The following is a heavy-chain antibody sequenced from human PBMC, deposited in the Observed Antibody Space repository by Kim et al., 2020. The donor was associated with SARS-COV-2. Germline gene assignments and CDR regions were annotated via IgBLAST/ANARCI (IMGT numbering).Heavy chain of an antibody. CDR1: GYTLTELS. D-gene: IGHD1-26*01. Sequence: ASVKVSCKVSGYTLTELSMHWVRQAPGKGLEWMGGFDPEDGETIYAQKFQGRVTMTEDTSTDTAYMELSSLRSEDTAVYYCATGGAGWELSDYYGMDVWGQGTTVTVSS. CDR2: FDPEDGET. J-gene: IGHJ6*02. CDR3: ATGGAGWELSDYYGMDV. V-gene: IGHV1-24*01.